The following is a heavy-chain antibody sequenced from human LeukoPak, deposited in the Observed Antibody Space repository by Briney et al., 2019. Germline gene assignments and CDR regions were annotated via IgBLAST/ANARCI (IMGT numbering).Heavy chain of an antibody. CDR1: GGSISSGGYY. V-gene: IGHV4-61*02. CDR2: IYTSGST. CDR3: ASNNWNSGDY. D-gene: IGHD1-7*01. J-gene: IGHJ4*02. Sequence: SETLSLTCTVSGGSISSGGYYWSWIRQPAGKGLEWIGRIYTSGSTNYNPSLKSRVTISVDTSKNQFSLKLSSVTAADTAVYYCASNNWNSGDYWGQGTLVTVSS.